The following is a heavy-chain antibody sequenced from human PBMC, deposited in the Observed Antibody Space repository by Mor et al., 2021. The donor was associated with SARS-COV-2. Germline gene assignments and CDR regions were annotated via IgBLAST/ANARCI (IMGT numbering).Heavy chain of an antibody. D-gene: IGHD1-26*01. J-gene: IGHJ4*02. V-gene: IGHV1-18*01. CDR3: ARSHTWGYSDS. CDR2: INTYNGNT. Sequence: GHGREGRRWINTYNGNTNYAQKFQGRVTMTTDTSTRTAYLELRRLISDDTAVYFCARSHTWGYSDSWGQGTLLTVSS.